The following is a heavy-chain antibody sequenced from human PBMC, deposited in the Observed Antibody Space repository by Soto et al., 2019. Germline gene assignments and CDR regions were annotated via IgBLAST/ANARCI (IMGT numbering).Heavy chain of an antibody. CDR3: ARGFRVVGNRWWFDP. Sequence: QVQLVQSGAEVKKPGASVKVSCKASGYTFTSYDISWVRQAPGQGLEWMGWITAYNGNTNYVQKLQGRVTMSTDTSTSTAFMQLRSLRSDDTAVYFCARGFRVVGNRWWFDPLGQGTLVTVSS. CDR2: ITAYNGNT. V-gene: IGHV1-18*01. CDR1: GYTFTSYD. D-gene: IGHD3-10*01. J-gene: IGHJ5*02.